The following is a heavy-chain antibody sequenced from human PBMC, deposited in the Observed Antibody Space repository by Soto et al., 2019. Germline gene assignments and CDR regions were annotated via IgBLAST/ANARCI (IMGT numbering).Heavy chain of an antibody. CDR1: GYTFTSYG. CDR2: IRAYNGNT. CDR3: ASDLPKMDA. V-gene: IGHV1-18*01. J-gene: IGHJ6*02. Sequence: QVPLVQSGAEVKKPGASVKVSCKASGYTFTSYGISWVRQAPGQGLEWMGWIRAYNGNTNYAQKHQGRVTMTKDTSTSTAYMELRRLRSDDTAVDYCASDLPKMDAWGQGTTVTVSS.